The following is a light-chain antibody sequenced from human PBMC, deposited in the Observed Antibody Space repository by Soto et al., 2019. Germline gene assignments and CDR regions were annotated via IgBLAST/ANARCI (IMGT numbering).Light chain of an antibody. CDR2: GAS. Sequence: DLQMTQSPPSVSASVGDRVIITCRASQDVGKGWAWDRPKPGTAPTLLSHGASSLQSGVPPRYSGSEDGTDFTLTISSLQPEDFATYYCQQANSFPITFGQGTRLEIK. CDR1: QDVGKG. CDR3: QQANSFPIT. V-gene: IGKV1-12*01. J-gene: IGKJ5*01.